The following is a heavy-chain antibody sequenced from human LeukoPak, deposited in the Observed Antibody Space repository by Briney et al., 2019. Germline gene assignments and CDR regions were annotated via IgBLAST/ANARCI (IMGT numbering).Heavy chain of an antibody. CDR1: GCTFSSYY. Sequence: PGGSLRLSCAASGCTFSSYYWSWIRQAPGKGLEWASYISSSSSYTNYADSVKGRFTISRDNAKNSLYLQMNSLRAEATAVYYSPRTLTCIAGTWGPQYFYYYIGIDVWGQGTTVTVSS. CDR3: PRTLTCIAGTWGPQYFYYYIGIDV. D-gene: IGHD6-13*01. J-gene: IGHJ6*02. CDR2: ISSSSSYT. V-gene: IGHV3-11*03.